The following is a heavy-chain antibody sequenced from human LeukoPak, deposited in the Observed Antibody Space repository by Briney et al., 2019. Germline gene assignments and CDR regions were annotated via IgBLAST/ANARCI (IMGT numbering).Heavy chain of an antibody. Sequence: SGGSLRLSCAASGFTFRYYAMSWVRQAPGKGLEWVSSISDIGGSTNYADSAKGRLTIPRDNSKNTLYLQMHSLRAEDTAVYYCAKDEEGDCSRARCYRWFDPWGQGTLVTVSS. CDR3: AKDEEGDCSRARCYRWFDP. V-gene: IGHV3-23*01. CDR1: GFTFRYYA. J-gene: IGHJ5*02. CDR2: ISDIGGST. D-gene: IGHD2-2*01.